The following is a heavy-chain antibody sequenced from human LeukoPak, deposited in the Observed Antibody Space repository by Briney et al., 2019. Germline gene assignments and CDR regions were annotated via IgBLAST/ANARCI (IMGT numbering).Heavy chain of an antibody. Sequence: GASVKVSCKASGYTFTGYYMHWVRQAPGQGLEWMGGIIPIFGTANYAQKFQGRVTITADESTSTAYMELSSLRSEDTAVYYCAREHTHIMVRGVIGENYYFDYWGQGTLVTVSS. CDR1: GYTFTGYY. CDR2: IIPIFGTA. J-gene: IGHJ4*02. D-gene: IGHD3-10*01. V-gene: IGHV1-69*13. CDR3: AREHTHIMVRGVIGENYYFDY.